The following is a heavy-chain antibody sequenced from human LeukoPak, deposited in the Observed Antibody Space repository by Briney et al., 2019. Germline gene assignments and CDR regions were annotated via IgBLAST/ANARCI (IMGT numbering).Heavy chain of an antibody. J-gene: IGHJ4*02. CDR2: IYYSGST. V-gene: IGHV4-59*01. Sequence: SETLSLTCTVSGGSIDSYYWSWIRQPPGKGLEWIGYIYYSGSTKYNPSLKSRVTISLDTSKNQFSLKLSSVTAEDTAVYYCARVEMSTRTIVFSYDYWGQGTLVIVSS. CDR1: GGSIDSYY. D-gene: IGHD5-24*01. CDR3: ARVEMSTRTIVFSYDY.